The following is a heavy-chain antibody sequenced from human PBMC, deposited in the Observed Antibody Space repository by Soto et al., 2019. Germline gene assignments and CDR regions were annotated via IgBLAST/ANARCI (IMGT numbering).Heavy chain of an antibody. CDR3: ASETLYYYDSSGYYPFDY. Sequence: VKVSCKASGGTFSSYTISWVRQAPGQGLEWMGRIIPILGIANYAQKFQGRVTMTADKSTSTAYMELSSLRSEDTAVDYGASETLYYYDSSGYYPFDYWGQGTLVTVS. D-gene: IGHD3-22*01. CDR2: IIPILGIA. J-gene: IGHJ4*02. V-gene: IGHV1-69*02. CDR1: GGTFSSYT.